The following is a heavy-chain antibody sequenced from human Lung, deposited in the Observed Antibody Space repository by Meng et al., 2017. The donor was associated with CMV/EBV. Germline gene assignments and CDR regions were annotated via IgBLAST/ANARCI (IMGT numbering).Heavy chain of an antibody. CDR3: ARMRGSGSEDY. J-gene: IGHJ4*02. CDR1: GGPINNPNYY. V-gene: IGHV4-31*03. CDR2: SYYTWA. D-gene: IGHD3-10*01. Sequence: CTVSGGPINNPNYYWSWNRHQPGKGLEWLGYSYYTWAYYNPSLASRIFISLDSSSNRYSLTLRAVTAADTALYFCARMRGSGSEDYWGPGTLVTVSS.